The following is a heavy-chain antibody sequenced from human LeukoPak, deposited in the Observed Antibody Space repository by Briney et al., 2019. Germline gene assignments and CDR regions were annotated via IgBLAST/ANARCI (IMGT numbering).Heavy chain of an antibody. CDR2: ISSSSTI. CDR3: ARLPVVPAAIIYYYYYYMDV. J-gene: IGHJ6*03. CDR1: GFTFSSYS. D-gene: IGHD2-2*01. Sequence: PGGTLRLSCSAFGFTFSSYSMNWVRQAPGKGLEWVSYISSSSTIYYADSVKGRLTISRDNAKNSLYLQMNSLRAEDTAVYYCARLPVVPAAIIYYYYYYMDVWGKGTTVTVSS. V-gene: IGHV3-48*01.